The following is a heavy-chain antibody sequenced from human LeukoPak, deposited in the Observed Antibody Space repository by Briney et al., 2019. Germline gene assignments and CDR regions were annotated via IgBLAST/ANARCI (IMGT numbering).Heavy chain of an antibody. D-gene: IGHD6-13*01. CDR2: INPSGCST. CDR3: ARGGSRSSGAFDI. V-gene: IGHV1-46*01. J-gene: IGHJ3*02. Sequence: ASVKVSCKASGYTFTSYYMHWVRQAPGQRREWMGIINPSGCSTSYAQKFQGRVTMNRDTSTSTVYMELSSLRSEDTAVYYCARGGSRSSGAFDIWGQGTMVTVSS. CDR1: GYTFTSYY.